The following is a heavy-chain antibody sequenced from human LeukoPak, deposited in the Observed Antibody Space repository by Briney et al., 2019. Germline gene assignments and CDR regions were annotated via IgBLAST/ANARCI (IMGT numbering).Heavy chain of an antibody. CDR2: IYSGTST. D-gene: IGHD3-9*01. CDR1: GFTVSSNS. CDR3: ATGYYDMPGTFDY. J-gene: IGHJ4*02. Sequence: GGSLRLSCAASGFTVSSNSMSWVRQAPGKGLEWVPVIYSGTSTYYADSVKGRFTISRDNSRNTLYLQVNSLRAEDTAVYYCATGYYDMPGTFDYWGQGTLVTVSS. V-gene: IGHV3-53*01.